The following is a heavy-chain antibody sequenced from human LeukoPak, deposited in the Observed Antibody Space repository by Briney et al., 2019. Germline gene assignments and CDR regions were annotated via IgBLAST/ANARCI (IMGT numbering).Heavy chain of an antibody. Sequence: SVKVSCKASGGTFSSYAISWVRHAPGQGLEWMGGIIPIFGTANYAQKFQGRVTLTADESTSTAYRELSSLRSEDTAVYYCARAKYGYAKDWFDPWGQGTLVSASS. V-gene: IGHV1-69*13. D-gene: IGHD5-12*01. CDR3: ARAKYGYAKDWFDP. J-gene: IGHJ5*02. CDR2: IIPIFGTA. CDR1: GGTFSSYA.